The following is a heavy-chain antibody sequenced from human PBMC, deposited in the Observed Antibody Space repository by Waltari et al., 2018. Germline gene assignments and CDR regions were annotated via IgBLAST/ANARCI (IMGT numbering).Heavy chain of an antibody. CDR3: ARDGHGRSWDLLPLDH. CDR2: IYVGDSI. V-gene: IGHV4-4*07. Sequence: VQLQESGPGLVKPSETLSLTCNVSGDSMYDYYWSWNRQPGGKGLEGIGRIYVGDSINYDPSCRSRVTMSLDTSKKQFSLKLRSVTAADTAVYYCARDGHGRSWDLLPLDHWGQGSLVTVSS. CDR1: GDSMYDYY. J-gene: IGHJ4*02. D-gene: IGHD1-26*01.